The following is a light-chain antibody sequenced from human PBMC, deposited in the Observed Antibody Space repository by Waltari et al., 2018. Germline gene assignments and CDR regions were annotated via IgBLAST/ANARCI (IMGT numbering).Light chain of an antibody. CDR1: SIYVGDYNY. Sequence: HSALTQPRSVSGSPGQSVTISSTGTSIYVGDYNYVTWYQQHPGKAPKVMIYDVYKRPSGVPDRFSGSKSGNTASLTISGLQAEDEADYYCCSYADSSTYVFGTGTQVTVL. J-gene: IGLJ1*01. CDR2: DVY. V-gene: IGLV2-11*01. CDR3: CSYADSSTYV.